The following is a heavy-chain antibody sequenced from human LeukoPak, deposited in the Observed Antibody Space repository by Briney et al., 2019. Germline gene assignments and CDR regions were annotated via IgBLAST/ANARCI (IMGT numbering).Heavy chain of an antibody. J-gene: IGHJ4*02. CDR3: ARLVCGGDCYSDY. V-gene: IGHV4-34*01. CDR2: INHSGST. D-gene: IGHD2-21*02. Sequence: SETLSLTCAVYGGSFSGYYWSWIRQPPGKGLEWIGEINHSGSTNYNPSLKSRVTISVDTSKSQFSLKLSSVTAADTAVYYCARLVCGGDCYSDYWGQGTLVTVSS. CDR1: GGSFSGYY.